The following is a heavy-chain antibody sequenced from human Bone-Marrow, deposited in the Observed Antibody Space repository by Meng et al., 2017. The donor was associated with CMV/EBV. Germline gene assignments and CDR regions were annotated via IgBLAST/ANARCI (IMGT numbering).Heavy chain of an antibody. CDR1: GLTFSSYA. V-gene: IGHV3-30*04. Sequence: GESRKISCAASGLTFSSYAMHWVRQAPGKGLEWVAVISYDGSNKYYADSVKGRFTISRDNSKNTLYLQMNSLRAEDTAVYYCARVREGWNYYYYGMDVWGQGTTVTVSS. J-gene: IGHJ6*02. D-gene: IGHD5-24*01. CDR2: ISYDGSNK. CDR3: ARVREGWNYYYYGMDV.